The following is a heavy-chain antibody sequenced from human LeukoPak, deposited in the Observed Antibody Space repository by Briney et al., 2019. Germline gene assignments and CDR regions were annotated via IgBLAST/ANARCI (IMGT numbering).Heavy chain of an antibody. V-gene: IGHV1-69*04. J-gene: IGHJ4*02. D-gene: IGHD3-22*01. CDR3: ARDLYDSIHDY. CDR2: IIPIFGIA. CDR1: GGTFSSYA. Sequence: SVKVSCKASGGTFSSYAISWVRQAPGQGLEWMGRIIPIFGIANYAQKFQGRVTITADKSTSTAYMELSSLRSEDTAVYHCARDLYDSIHDYWGQGTLVTVSS.